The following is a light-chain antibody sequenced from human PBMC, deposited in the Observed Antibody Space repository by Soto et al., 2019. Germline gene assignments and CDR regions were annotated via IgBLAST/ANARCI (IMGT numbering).Light chain of an antibody. Sequence: EVVLTQSPAILSLSPGERATLSCRTSHSVDIYLAWYQQKPGQAPRLLIYDASNRATGVPARFSGRGSGTDLTLTISSLEPEDFAVYYCQQRKIWPPITFGQGTRLEIK. V-gene: IGKV3-11*01. CDR3: QQRKIWPPIT. J-gene: IGKJ5*01. CDR1: HSVDIY. CDR2: DAS.